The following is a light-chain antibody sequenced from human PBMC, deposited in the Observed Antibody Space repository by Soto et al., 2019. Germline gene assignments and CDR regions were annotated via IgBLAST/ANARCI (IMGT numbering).Light chain of an antibody. CDR2: AAS. CDR3: QQYNTAPQT. J-gene: IGKJ1*01. V-gene: IGKV1-27*01. Sequence: DIQMTQSPSSMSASVGDRVTITCRASQGIIEYVAWFQQKPGKAPNLLIYAASTLQSGVPSRFRGSGSGTDFTLTIISLQPEDVGTYYCQQYNTAPQTFGQGTKVEIK. CDR1: QGIIEY.